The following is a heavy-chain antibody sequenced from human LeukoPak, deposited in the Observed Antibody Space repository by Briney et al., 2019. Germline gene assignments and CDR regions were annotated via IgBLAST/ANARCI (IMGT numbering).Heavy chain of an antibody. CDR1: GFTFSSYG. CDR3: AKGVALDY. CDR2: ISYDGSNK. V-gene: IGHV3-30*18. D-gene: IGHD3-16*01. J-gene: IGHJ4*02. Sequence: GGSLRLSCAASGFTFSSYGMHWVRQAPGKGLEWVAVISYDGSNKYYADSMKGRFTISRDNSKNTLYLQMNSLRAEDTAVYYCAKGVALDYWGQGTLVTVSS.